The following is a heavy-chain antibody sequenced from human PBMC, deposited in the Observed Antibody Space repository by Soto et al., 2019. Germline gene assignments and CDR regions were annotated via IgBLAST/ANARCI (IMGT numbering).Heavy chain of an antibody. CDR1: GYTFTNYG. CDR3: AKVQEKWSKFFDY. J-gene: IGHJ4*02. D-gene: IGHD2-15*01. V-gene: IGHV1-18*01. Sequence: QVQLVQSGAEVKKPGASVKVSCKASGYTFTNYGVTWVRQAPGQGLEWMGWINTYNGNTNSAQKFQGRVTMTTDTSTSTAYMELRSLRSDDTDVYYCAKVQEKWSKFFDYWGKGTLVTVSS. CDR2: INTYNGNT.